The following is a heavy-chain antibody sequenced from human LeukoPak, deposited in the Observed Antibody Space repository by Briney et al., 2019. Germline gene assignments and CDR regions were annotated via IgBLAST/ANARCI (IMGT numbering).Heavy chain of an antibody. Sequence: GASVKVSCKASGYTFTGYYMHWVRQAPGQGLEWMGWINPNSGGTNYAQKFQGRVTMTRDTSISTAYMELSRLRSDDTAVYYCARDLHVGEYYYYYMDVWGKGTTVTVSS. J-gene: IGHJ6*03. CDR1: GYTFTGYY. CDR2: INPNSGGT. D-gene: IGHD3-10*01. CDR3: ARDLHVGEYYYYYMDV. V-gene: IGHV1-2*02.